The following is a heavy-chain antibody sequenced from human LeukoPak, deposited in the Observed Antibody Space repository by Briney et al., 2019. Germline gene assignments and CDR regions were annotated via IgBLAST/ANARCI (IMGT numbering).Heavy chain of an antibody. CDR1: GDSVSSNSAA. V-gene: IGHV6-1*01. Sequence: SQTLSLTCATSGDSVSSNSAAWNWIRQSPSRGLEWLGRTYYRSKWYNDYAVSVKSRITINPDTSKNQFSLQLNSVTPEDTAVYYCAREDDSSGPQSYYFDYWGQGTLVTVSS. CDR2: TYYRSKWYN. CDR3: AREDDSSGPQSYYFDY. D-gene: IGHD3-22*01. J-gene: IGHJ4*02.